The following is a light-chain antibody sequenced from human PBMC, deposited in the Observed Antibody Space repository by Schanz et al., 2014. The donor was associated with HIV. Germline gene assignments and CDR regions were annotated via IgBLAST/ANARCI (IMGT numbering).Light chain of an antibody. CDR2: DAS. CDR1: QSVSSY. Sequence: EIVLTQSPATLSLSPGTRATLSCRASQSVSSYLAWYQQKPGQAPRLLIYDASNRATGIPARFRGSGSGTDFTLTISGLQHDDFATYYCQQSYSAPTITFGQGTRLEIK. V-gene: IGKV3-11*01. CDR3: QQSYSAPTIT. J-gene: IGKJ5*01.